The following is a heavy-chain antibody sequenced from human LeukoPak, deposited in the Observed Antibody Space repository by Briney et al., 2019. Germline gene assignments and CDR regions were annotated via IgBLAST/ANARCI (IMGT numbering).Heavy chain of an antibody. CDR1: GGSVTNYY. Sequence: PSETLSLTCTVSGGSVTNYYWSWIRQPPGKGLEWIGYSYHSGRTNYNPSLESRVSISVDKSKNQFSLKLTSVTAADTAVYYCARDRSSSWYVPFDYWGQGTLVTVSS. V-gene: IGHV4-59*02. D-gene: IGHD6-13*01. CDR3: ARDRSSSWYVPFDY. J-gene: IGHJ4*02. CDR2: SYHSGRT.